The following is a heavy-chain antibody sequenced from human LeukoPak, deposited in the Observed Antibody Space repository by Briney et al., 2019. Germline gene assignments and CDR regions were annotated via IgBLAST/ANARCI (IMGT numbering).Heavy chain of an antibody. CDR3: AREGEFDYYYYMDV. J-gene: IGHJ6*03. Sequence: SETLSLTCTVSGGSISSYYWSWIRQPPGKGLEWIGYIYYSGSTNYNPSLKSRVTISVDTSKNQFSLKLSSVTAADTAVYYCAREGEFDYYYYMDVWGKGTTVTISS. CDR1: GGSISSYY. V-gene: IGHV4-59*01. CDR2: IYYSGST. D-gene: IGHD2/OR15-2a*01.